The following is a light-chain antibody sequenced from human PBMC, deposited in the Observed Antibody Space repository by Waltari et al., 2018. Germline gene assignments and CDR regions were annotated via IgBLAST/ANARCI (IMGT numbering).Light chain of an antibody. J-gene: IGKJ1*01. CDR3: QQYTTYSGT. CDR2: TAS. Sequence: DIRMTQSPSSLSASVGDRVTTTCRASQIIRNRFNWSQQKPGKSPNHLLYTASSLETVVPSRFSGRGSGIEFTLTISRLQPDDFATYYCQQYTTYSGTFGQGTKVEIK. CDR1: QIIRNR. V-gene: IGKV1-17*01.